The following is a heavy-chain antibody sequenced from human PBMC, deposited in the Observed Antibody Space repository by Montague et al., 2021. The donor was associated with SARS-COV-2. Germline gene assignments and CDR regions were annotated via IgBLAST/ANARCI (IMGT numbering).Heavy chain of an antibody. Sequence: CAISGDSVSSNIATWNWIRQSPSRGPEWLGRTYYRSKWYNDYAESVKSRITIDPDTSKHQFSLHLDSVTPEDTAVYYCARILVGSKYYFDFWGQGTLVTVSS. D-gene: IGHD2-2*01. J-gene: IGHJ4*02. V-gene: IGHV6-1*01. CDR1: GDSVSSNIAT. CDR2: TYYRSKWYN. CDR3: ARILVGSKYYFDF.